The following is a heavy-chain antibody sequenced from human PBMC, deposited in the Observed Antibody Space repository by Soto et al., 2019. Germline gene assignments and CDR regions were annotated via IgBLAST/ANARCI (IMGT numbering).Heavy chain of an antibody. J-gene: IGHJ4*02. CDR2: IKQDGSEK. CDR1: GFTFSSYW. V-gene: IGHV3-7*01. D-gene: IGHD3-9*01. Sequence: GGSLRLSCAASGFTFSSYWMSWVRQAPGKGLEWVANIKQDGSEKYYVDSVKGRFTISRDNAKNSLYLQMNSLRAEDTAVYYCARDGFDILTGFDDWGQGTLVTVAS. CDR3: ARDGFDILTGFDD.